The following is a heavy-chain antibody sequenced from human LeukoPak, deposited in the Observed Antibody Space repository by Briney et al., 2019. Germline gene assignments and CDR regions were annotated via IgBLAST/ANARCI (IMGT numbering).Heavy chain of an antibody. J-gene: IGHJ5*02. Sequence: SETLSLTCTVSGGSISSHYWSWIRKPPGKGLELIGYIYYSGSTNYNPSLKSRVTISVDTSKNQFSLKLSSVTAADTAVYYCARAIGIAARPGWFDPWGQGTLVTVSS. V-gene: IGHV4-59*11. CDR2: IYYSGST. D-gene: IGHD6-6*01. CDR3: ARAIGIAARPGWFDP. CDR1: GGSISSHY.